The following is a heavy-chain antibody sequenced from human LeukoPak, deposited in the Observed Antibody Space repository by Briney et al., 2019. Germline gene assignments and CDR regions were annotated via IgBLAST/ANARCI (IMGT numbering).Heavy chain of an antibody. D-gene: IGHD2-21*01. J-gene: IGHJ4*02. Sequence: SETLSLTCSVSGDSISSYYWSWIRQPPGKGLEWIGYIYYSGSTNYNPSLKSRVTISVDTSKNQFSLKLSSVTAADTAVYYCARATRSVVTDIFDYWGQGTLVTVSS. CDR1: GDSISSYY. CDR2: IYYSGST. V-gene: IGHV4-59*01. CDR3: ARATRSVVTDIFDY.